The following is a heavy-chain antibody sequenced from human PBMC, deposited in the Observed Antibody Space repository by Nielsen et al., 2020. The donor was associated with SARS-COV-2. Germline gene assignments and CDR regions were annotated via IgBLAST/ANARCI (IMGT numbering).Heavy chain of an antibody. Sequence: GGSLRLSCAASGFTFSSYAMHWVRQAPGKGLEWVAVISYDGGNKYYADSVKGRFTISRDNSKNTLYLQMNSLRAEDTAVYYCAKLGLDYYGSGSYYECDAFDIWGQGTMVTVSS. CDR1: GFTFSSYA. D-gene: IGHD3-10*01. V-gene: IGHV3-30-3*02. CDR2: ISYDGGNK. CDR3: AKLGLDYYGSGSYYECDAFDI. J-gene: IGHJ3*02.